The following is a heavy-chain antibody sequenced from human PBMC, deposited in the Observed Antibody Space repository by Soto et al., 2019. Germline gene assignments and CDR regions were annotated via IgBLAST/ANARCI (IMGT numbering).Heavy chain of an antibody. J-gene: IGHJ5*01. D-gene: IGHD3-3*01. Sequence: SETLSLTCTVLGASINSASCYWSWILQGPGEGREWIGFISYSGNTYNSPSLKSRLVLSVDTSKNHFSLERSFVTAAATAVYYCARGPTPFWSSYRFAYFAAWGHGTLVTVSS. CDR1: GASINSASCY. V-gene: IGHV4-30-4*01. CDR3: ARGPTPFWSSYRFAYFAA. CDR2: ISYSGNT.